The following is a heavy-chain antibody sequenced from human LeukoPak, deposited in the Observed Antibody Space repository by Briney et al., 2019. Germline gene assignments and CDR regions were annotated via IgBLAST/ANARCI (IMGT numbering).Heavy chain of an antibody. D-gene: IGHD6-19*01. CDR3: ARAPPSSGWYGEEVYFDY. CDR2: IYPGDSDT. V-gene: IGHV5-51*01. J-gene: IGHJ4*02. Sequence: GESLKISCKGSGYSFTSYWIGWVRQMPGKGLEWMGIIYPGDSDTRYSPSFQGQVTISADKSISTAYLQWSSLKASDTAMYYCARAPPSSGWYGEEVYFDYWGQGTLVTVSS. CDR1: GYSFTSYW.